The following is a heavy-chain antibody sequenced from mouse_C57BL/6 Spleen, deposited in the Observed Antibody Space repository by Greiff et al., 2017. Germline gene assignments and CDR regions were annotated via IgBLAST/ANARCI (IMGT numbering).Heavy chain of an antibody. CDR3: ARGYYGAMDY. J-gene: IGHJ4*01. CDR2: IYPGSGST. Sequence: QVQLQQSGAELVKPGASVKMSCKASGYTFTSYWITWVKQPPGQGLEWIGDIYPGSGSTNYNEKFKSKATLTVDTSSSTAYMQLSSLTSEDSAVYYCARGYYGAMDYWGQGTSVTVSS. CDR1: GYTFTSYW. D-gene: IGHD1-1*01. V-gene: IGHV1-55*01.